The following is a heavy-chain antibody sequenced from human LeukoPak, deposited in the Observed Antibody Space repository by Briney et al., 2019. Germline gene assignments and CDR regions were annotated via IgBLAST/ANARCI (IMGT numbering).Heavy chain of an antibody. J-gene: IGHJ4*02. CDR1: GESLSKYY. Sequence: ASETLSLTCAVYGESLSKYYWTWIRQSPGKGLEWMGEINHRGSTNLNPSLESRVTLSVDTSKYQFSLKLTSVTAADAAVYYCASSVGPTDYWGQGNLVTVSS. D-gene: IGHD1-26*01. CDR2: INHRGST. CDR3: ASSVGPTDY. V-gene: IGHV4-34*01.